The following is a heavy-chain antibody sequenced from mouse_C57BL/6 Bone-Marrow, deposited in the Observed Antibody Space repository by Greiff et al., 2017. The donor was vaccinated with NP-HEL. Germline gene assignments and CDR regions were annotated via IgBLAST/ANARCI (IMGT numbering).Heavy chain of an antibody. CDR2: IDPSDSYT. Sequence: QVQLQQPGAELVKPGASVKLSCKASGYTFTSYWMQWVKQRPGQGLEWIGEIDPSDSYTNYNQKFKGKATLTVDTSSGTAYMQLSSLTSEDSAVYYCARRRGVPLFDYWGQGTTLTVSS. CDR1: GYTFTSYW. CDR3: ARRRGVPLFDY. J-gene: IGHJ2*01. V-gene: IGHV1-50*01. D-gene: IGHD2-14*01.